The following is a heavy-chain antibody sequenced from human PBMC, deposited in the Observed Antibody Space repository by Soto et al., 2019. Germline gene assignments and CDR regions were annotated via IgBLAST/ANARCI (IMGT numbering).Heavy chain of an antibody. CDR1: GYTFTSYG. CDR2: ISAHNGNT. Sequence: QVHLMQSGVEVKKPGASVKVSCKTSGYTFTSYGITWVRQAPGQGLEWMGWISAHNGNTDYAQKLQGRVIVTRDTSTSTAYMELRSLRSDDTAVYYCARGRYGDYWGQGALVTVSS. D-gene: IGHD1-1*01. V-gene: IGHV1-18*01. J-gene: IGHJ4*02. CDR3: ARGRYGDY.